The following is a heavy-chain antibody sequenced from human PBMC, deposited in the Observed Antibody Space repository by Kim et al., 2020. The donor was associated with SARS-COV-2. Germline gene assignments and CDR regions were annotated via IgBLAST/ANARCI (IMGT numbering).Heavy chain of an antibody. J-gene: IGHJ2*01. CDR1: GYTFTNYD. D-gene: IGHD3-10*01. CDR2: MNPNSGNT. Sequence: ASVKVSCKTSGYTFTNYDINWVRQAAGQGLEWMGWMNPNSGNTDYAQKFQGRVTMTRDTSISAAYMELSSLRSEDTAVYYCARGFRGRDNSGSFFSRCWYLDLWGRGTLVTVSS. CDR3: ARGFRGRDNSGSFFSRCWYLDL. V-gene: IGHV1-8*01.